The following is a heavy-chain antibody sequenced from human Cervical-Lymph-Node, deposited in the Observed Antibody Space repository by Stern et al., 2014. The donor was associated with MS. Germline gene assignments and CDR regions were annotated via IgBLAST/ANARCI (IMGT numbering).Heavy chain of an antibody. CDR2: IYYSGST. J-gene: IGHJ4*02. CDR3: ARGPPIAYCGGDCWTFDY. D-gene: IGHD2-21*02. V-gene: IGHV4-31*03. CDR1: GGSISSGVLC. Sequence: QLQLQESGPGLVKPSQTLSLTCTVSGGSISSGVLCWSWIRQHPGKCLEWIGYIYYSGSTYYNPSLKSRVTISVDKSKNQFSLKLSSVTAADTAVYYCARGPPIAYCGGDCWTFDYWGQGTLVTVSS.